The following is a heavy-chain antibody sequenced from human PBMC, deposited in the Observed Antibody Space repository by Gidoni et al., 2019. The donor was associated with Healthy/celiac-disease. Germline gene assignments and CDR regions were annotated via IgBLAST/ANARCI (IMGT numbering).Heavy chain of an antibody. V-gene: IGHV3-23*01. CDR3: AKDLTGAQQLVY. Sequence: EVQLLESGGGLVQPGGSLRLSCAASVFTFSSYAMSWVRQAPGKGLEWVSAISGSGGSTYYADSVKGRFTISRDNSKNTLYLQMNSRRAEDTAVYYCAKDLTGAQQLVYWGQGTLVTVSS. CDR2: ISGSGGST. D-gene: IGHD6-13*01. J-gene: IGHJ4*02. CDR1: VFTFSSYA.